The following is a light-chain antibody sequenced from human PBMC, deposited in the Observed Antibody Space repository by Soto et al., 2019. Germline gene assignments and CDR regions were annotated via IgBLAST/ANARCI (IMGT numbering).Light chain of an antibody. J-gene: IGKJ1*01. CDR2: GSS. CDR3: QQYGDSPRT. Sequence: EIVLTQSPGTLSLSPGERATLCCRASQSVSSSHLAWYQQKPGQAPRLLIYGSSTRATGIPDRFRGSGSGTDFTLTISRLEPEDFAVYYCQQYGDSPRTFGQWTKVDIK. CDR1: QSVSSSH. V-gene: IGKV3-20*01.